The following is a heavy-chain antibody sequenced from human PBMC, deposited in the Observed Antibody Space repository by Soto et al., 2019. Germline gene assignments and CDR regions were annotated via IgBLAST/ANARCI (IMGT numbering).Heavy chain of an antibody. CDR1: GFTFSNYW. J-gene: IGHJ4*02. CDR2: VNSDETTT. V-gene: IGHV3-74*01. D-gene: IGHD4-17*01. Sequence: PVGSLRLSCTASGFTFSNYWMHWVRQAPGKGLVWVSRVNSDETTTNYADPVKGRFTISRDNAKNTLYLQMNTLRAEDTAVYYCARDGGLRSPLDYWGQGTLVTVSS. CDR3: ARDGGLRSPLDY.